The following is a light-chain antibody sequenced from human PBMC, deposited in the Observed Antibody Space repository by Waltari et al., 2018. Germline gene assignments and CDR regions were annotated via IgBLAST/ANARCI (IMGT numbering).Light chain of an antibody. Sequence: QLVLTQSPSASASLGASVKPTCTLSSRHSSNLIAWHQQQPEKGPRYLMKVNSDGSHSKGDEIPDRFSGSSSGAERYLTISSLQSEDEADYYCQTGGHGTWVFGGGTKLTVL. CDR1: SRHSSNL. CDR3: QTGGHGTWV. V-gene: IGLV4-69*01. CDR2: VNSDGSH. J-gene: IGLJ3*02.